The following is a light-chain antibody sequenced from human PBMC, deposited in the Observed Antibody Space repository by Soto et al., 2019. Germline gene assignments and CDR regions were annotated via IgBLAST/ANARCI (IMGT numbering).Light chain of an antibody. CDR3: SSYAGSKMGV. J-gene: IGLJ1*01. Sequence: QSVLTQPPSASGSPGQSLTISCTVTNSDVGRYKFVSWYQQHPGKAPKLIIYEVTQRPSGVPDRFSASKSGNTASLTVSGLQAEDEADYYCSSYAGSKMGVFGTGTKVTVL. CDR2: EVT. CDR1: NSDVGRYKF. V-gene: IGLV2-8*01.